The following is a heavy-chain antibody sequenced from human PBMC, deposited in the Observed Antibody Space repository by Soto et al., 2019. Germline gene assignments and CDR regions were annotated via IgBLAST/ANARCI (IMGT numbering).Heavy chain of an antibody. V-gene: IGHV1-8*01. J-gene: IGHJ6*02. CDR2: MNPNSGNT. CDR3: ARGHSTDCSNGVCSFFYNHEMDV. Sequence: ASVKVSCKASGYTFTSYDINWVRQATGQGLEWMGWMNPNSGNTGYAQKFQGRVTMTRNTSISTAYMELTRLRSDDTAVYFCARGHSTDCSNGVCSFFYNHEMDVWGQGTTVTVSS. D-gene: IGHD2-8*01. CDR1: GYTFTSYD.